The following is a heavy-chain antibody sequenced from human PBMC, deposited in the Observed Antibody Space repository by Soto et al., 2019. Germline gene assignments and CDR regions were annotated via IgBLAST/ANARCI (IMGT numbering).Heavy chain of an antibody. CDR3: ARESGYDSPDD. CDR1: GNTFISSS. Sequence: QVQLVQSGAEVKKPGSSVKVSCKTSGNTFISSSITWVRQAPGQGLEWMGKIIPVLGTTQYTQKFQGRLTITADKSTSPAYMELSSLRAEDTAIYFCARESGYDSPDDWGQGTLVTVSS. V-gene: IGHV1-69*08. CDR2: IIPVLGTT. D-gene: IGHD5-12*01. J-gene: IGHJ4*02.